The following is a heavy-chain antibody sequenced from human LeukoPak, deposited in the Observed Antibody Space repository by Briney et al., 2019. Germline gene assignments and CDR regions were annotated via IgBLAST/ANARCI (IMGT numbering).Heavy chain of an antibody. Sequence: SETLSLTCAVYGGSFSGYYWSWIRQPPGKGLEWIGEINHSGSTNYNPSLKSRVTISVDTSKNQFSLKLSSVTAADTAVYYCARIPSGVAAAGTSAKRDYWGRGTLVTVSS. V-gene: IGHV4-34*01. CDR2: INHSGST. J-gene: IGHJ4*02. D-gene: IGHD6-13*01. CDR1: GGSFSGYY. CDR3: ARIPSGVAAAGTSAKRDY.